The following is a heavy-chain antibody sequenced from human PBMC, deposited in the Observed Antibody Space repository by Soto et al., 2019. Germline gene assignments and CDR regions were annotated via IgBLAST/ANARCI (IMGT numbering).Heavy chain of an antibody. CDR3: ARRVIGSSRAFDI. Sequence: VGILRLSCAASVFSVSSHPMSWFRQAPEKVLEGVSGISDGGDLTYNADSVKGRFTISRDNSKDTLYLQMNSLRAEDTAVYYCARRVIGSSRAFDIWGQGTMVTVS. CDR2: ISDGGDLT. J-gene: IGHJ3*02. CDR1: VFSVSSHP. V-gene: IGHV3-23*01. D-gene: IGHD3-10*01.